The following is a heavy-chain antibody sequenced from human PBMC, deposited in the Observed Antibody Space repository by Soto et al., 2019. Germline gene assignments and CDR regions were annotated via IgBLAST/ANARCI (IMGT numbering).Heavy chain of an antibody. CDR3: VRGGHGSGSYLGSY. J-gene: IGHJ4*02. D-gene: IGHD3-10*01. CDR2: IRQDGGAQ. CDR1: GFTFTTYW. V-gene: IGHV3-7*03. Sequence: GGSLRLSCVASGFTFTTYWMSWVRQAPGKGLEWVANIRQDGGAQYYVDSVKGRFTISRDNAKNSVYLQMDSLRAEDTAVYYCVRGGHGSGSYLGSYWGQGILVTVSS.